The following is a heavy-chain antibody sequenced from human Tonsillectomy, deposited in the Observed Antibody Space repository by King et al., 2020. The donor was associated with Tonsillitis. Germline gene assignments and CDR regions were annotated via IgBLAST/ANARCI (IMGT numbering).Heavy chain of an antibody. CDR2: IKQDGSKM. D-gene: IGHD1-26*01. CDR3: ASIWEAGY. Sequence: VQLVESGGGLVQPGGSLRLSCAASRFTFSNYWMSWVRQAPGKGLEGVADIKQDGSKMYYVDSVKGRFTVSRDNAKNSLYLQMNSLRAEDTAVYYCASIWEAGYWGQGTRVTVSS. V-gene: IGHV3-7*01. CDR1: RFTFSNYW. J-gene: IGHJ4*02.